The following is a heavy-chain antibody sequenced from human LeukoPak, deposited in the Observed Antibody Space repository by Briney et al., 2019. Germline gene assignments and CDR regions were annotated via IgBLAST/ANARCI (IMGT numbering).Heavy chain of an antibody. J-gene: IGHJ4*02. CDR2: IYPGDSDT. CDR3: ARGDSSGYYPYYFDF. V-gene: IGHV5-51*01. Sequence: GESLKISCQASGNKITSNWIGWVRQMPGKGLEVRGIIYPGDSDTRYSPSFQGQVTISADKSSSTAYLQWSSLKASDTAMYYCARGDSSGYYPYYFDFWGQGTLVTVSS. D-gene: IGHD3-22*01. CDR1: GNKITSNW.